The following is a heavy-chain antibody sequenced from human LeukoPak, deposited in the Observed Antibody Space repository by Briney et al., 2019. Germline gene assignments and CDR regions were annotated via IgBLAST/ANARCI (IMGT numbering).Heavy chain of an antibody. CDR1: GGSISSSSYY. CDR3: ARSTYYYDSSGYYRTDAFDI. D-gene: IGHD3-22*01. J-gene: IGHJ3*02. CDR2: IYYSGST. Sequence: SETLSLTCTVSGGSISSSSYYWGWIRQPPGKGLEWIGSIYYSGSTYYNPSLKSRVTISVDTSKNQFSLKLSSVTAADTAVYYCARSTYYYDSSGYYRTDAFDIWGQGTMVTVSS. V-gene: IGHV4-39*07.